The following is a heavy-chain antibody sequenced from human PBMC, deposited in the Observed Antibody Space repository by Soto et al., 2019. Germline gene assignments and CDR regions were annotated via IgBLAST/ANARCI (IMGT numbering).Heavy chain of an antibody. CDR2: IIPIFGTA. CDR3: ARGDDWEESPDQYYYYGMDV. D-gene: IGHD2-21*02. Sequence: QVQLVQSGAEVKKPGSSVKVSCKASGGTFSSYAISWVRQAPGQGLEWMGGIIPIFGTANYAQKFQGRVTITADESTSTAYMELSSLRSEDTAVYYCARGDDWEESPDQYYYYGMDVWGQGTTVTVSS. CDR1: GGTFSSYA. V-gene: IGHV1-69*12. J-gene: IGHJ6*02.